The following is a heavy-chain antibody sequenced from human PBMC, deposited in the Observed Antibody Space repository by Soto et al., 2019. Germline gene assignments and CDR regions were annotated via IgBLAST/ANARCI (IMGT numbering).Heavy chain of an antibody. V-gene: IGHV3-30*18. CDR3: AKAGRQWLVTSDFNY. D-gene: IGHD6-19*01. CDR2: VSHDGRNT. J-gene: IGHJ4*02. Sequence: VQLVESGGGVVQPGRSLRLSCAASGFTFSDYAMHWVRQAPGKGLEWVAVVSHDGRNTHYADSVKGRFTISRDSSKKTVSLEMTSLRAEDTAIYYSAKAGRQWLVTSDFNYWGQGALVTVSS. CDR1: GFTFSDYA.